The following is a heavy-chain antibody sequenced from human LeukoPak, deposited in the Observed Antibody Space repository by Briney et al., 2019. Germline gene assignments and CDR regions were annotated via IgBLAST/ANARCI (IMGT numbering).Heavy chain of an antibody. CDR3: ARETWDLYYFDY. CDR2: IYYSGST. CDR1: GGSISSYC. J-gene: IGHJ4*02. D-gene: IGHD1-26*01. Sequence: PSETLSLTCTVSGGSISSYCWSWIRQPPGKGLEWIGYIYYSGSTNYNPSLKSRVTISVDTSKNQFSLKLSSVTAADTAVYYCARETWDLYYFDYWGQGTLVTVSS. V-gene: IGHV4-59*01.